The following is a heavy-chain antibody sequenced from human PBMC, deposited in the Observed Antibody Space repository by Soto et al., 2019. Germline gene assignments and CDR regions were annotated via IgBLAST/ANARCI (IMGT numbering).Heavy chain of an antibody. J-gene: IGHJ4*02. D-gene: IGHD3-3*01. V-gene: IGHV4-59*01. CDR2: IYYSGST. Sequence: SETLSLTCTVSCGSISSYYWSWIRQPPGKGLEWIGYIYYSGSTNYNPSLKSRVTISVDTSKNQFSLKLSSVTAADTAVYYCARGHYDFWSGYFGYWGQGTQVTVSS. CDR3: ARGHYDFWSGYFGY. CDR1: CGSISSYY.